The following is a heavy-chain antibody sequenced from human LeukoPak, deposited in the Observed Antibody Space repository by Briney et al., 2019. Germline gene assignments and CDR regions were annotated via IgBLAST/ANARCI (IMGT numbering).Heavy chain of an antibody. V-gene: IGHV4-39*01. J-gene: IGHJ4*02. CDR3: ARHVTYYDILTGYPGVFDY. CDR2: IYYSGST. Sequence: ETLSLTCTVSGGSISSSSHYWGWIRQPPGKGLEWIGSIYYSGSTYYNPSLKSRVTISVDTSKNQFSLKLSSVTAADTAVYYCARHVTYYDILTGYPGVFDYWGQGTLVTVSS. CDR1: GGSISSSSHY. D-gene: IGHD3-9*01.